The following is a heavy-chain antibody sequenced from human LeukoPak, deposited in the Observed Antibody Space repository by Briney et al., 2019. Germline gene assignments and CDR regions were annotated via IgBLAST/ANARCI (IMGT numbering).Heavy chain of an antibody. Sequence: GGSLRLSCAASGFTVSSNYMSWVRQAPGKGLEWVSVIYSGGSTYYADSVRGRFTISRDNSKNTLYLQMNSLRAEDTAVYYCARVLMVRGVTPSHYFDYWGQGTLVTVSS. CDR2: IYSGGST. CDR3: ARVLMVRGVTPSHYFDY. V-gene: IGHV3-66*02. J-gene: IGHJ4*02. D-gene: IGHD3-10*01. CDR1: GFTVSSNY.